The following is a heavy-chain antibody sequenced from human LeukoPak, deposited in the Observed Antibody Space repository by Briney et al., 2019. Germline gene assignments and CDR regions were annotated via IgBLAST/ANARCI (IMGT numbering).Heavy chain of an antibody. D-gene: IGHD6-13*01. CDR3: ARGTRRGIAAAGAISDY. V-gene: IGHV1-18*01. J-gene: IGHJ4*02. CDR1: GYTFTSYG. Sequence: GASVKVSCKASGYTFTSYGISWVRQAPGQGLEWMGWISAYNGNTNYAQKLQGRVTMTTDTSTSTAYMELRSLRSDDTAVYYCARGTRRGIAAAGAISDYWGQGTLVTVSS. CDR2: ISAYNGNT.